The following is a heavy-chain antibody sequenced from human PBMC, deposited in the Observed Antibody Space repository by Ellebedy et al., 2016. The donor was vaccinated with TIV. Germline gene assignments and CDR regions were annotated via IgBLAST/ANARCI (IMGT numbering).Heavy chain of an antibody. D-gene: IGHD2-8*01. Sequence: AASVKVSCKASGYTFTSHYMHWVRQAPGQGLEWMGWISAYNGDTNYAQKLQGRVTMTTDTSTSTAYMELRSLRSDDTSVYYCARLNPPTNGSYFDYWGQGTLVTVSS. CDR3: ARLNPPTNGSYFDY. CDR1: GYTFTSHY. J-gene: IGHJ4*02. V-gene: IGHV1-18*04. CDR2: ISAYNGDT.